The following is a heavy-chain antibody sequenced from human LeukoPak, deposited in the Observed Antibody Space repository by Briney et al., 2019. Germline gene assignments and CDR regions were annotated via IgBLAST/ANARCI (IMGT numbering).Heavy chain of an antibody. CDR2: IYTSGST. CDR3: ARAIETYYDFWSGYPPWFDP. Sequence: SETLSPTCTVSGGSISSYYWSWIRQPPGKGLEWIGYIYTSGSTNYNPSLKSRVTISVDTSKNQFSLKLSSVTAADTAVYYCARAIETYYDFWSGYPPWFDPWGQGTLVTVSS. V-gene: IGHV4-4*09. D-gene: IGHD3-3*01. J-gene: IGHJ5*02. CDR1: GGSISSYY.